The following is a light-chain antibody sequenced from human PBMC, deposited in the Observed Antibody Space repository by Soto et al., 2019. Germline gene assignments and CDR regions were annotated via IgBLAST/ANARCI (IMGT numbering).Light chain of an antibody. CDR1: SSDVGDYNY. Sequence: QSVLTQPPSASGSPGQSVTISCTGTSSDVGDYNYVSWYQQHPGKAPKLMIYEVSKRPSGVPDRFSGSKSGNTASLTVSGHQAEDEADYYCSSYAGSNNFVFGGGTKLTVL. V-gene: IGLV2-8*01. J-gene: IGLJ2*01. CDR3: SSYAGSNNFV. CDR2: EVS.